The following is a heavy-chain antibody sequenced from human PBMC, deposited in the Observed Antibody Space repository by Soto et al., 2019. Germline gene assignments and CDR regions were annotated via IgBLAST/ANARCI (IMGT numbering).Heavy chain of an antibody. J-gene: IGHJ6*02. D-gene: IGHD3-22*01. CDR1: GGTFSSYA. CDR3: ARGVITMIVEGYYYYGMDV. V-gene: IGHV1-69*13. Sequence: ASVKVSCKASGGTFSSYAISWVRQAPGQGLEWMGGIIPIFGTANYAQKFQGRVTITADESTSTAYMGLSSLRSEDTAVYYCARGVITMIVEGYYYYGMDVWGQGTTVTVSS. CDR2: IIPIFGTA.